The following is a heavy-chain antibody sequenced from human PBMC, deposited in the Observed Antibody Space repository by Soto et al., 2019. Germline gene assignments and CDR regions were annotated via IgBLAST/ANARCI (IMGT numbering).Heavy chain of an antibody. V-gene: IGHV4-4*01. D-gene: IGHD2-8*01. CDR1: GGSVSCSDW. CDR2: MYHAGHT. CDR3: ARVYCTTNRCPYLDY. J-gene: IGHJ4*01. Sequence: VDPSEPLCLTCTVSGGSVSCSDWWSWVRQSPGKGLEWIGEMYHAGHTNYNPSLKSRITMSVDKSKNQFSLNLSSVTAADTAVYRCARVYCTTNRCPYLDYWGQGTLVTVSS.